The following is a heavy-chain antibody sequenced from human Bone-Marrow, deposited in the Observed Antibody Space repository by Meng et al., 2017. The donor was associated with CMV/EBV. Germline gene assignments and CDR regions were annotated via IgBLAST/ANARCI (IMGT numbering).Heavy chain of an antibody. CDR3: ATIGEYSSSWYHRLAY. D-gene: IGHD6-13*01. CDR1: GFTFSSYS. Sequence: GESLKISCAASGFTFSSYSMNWVRQAPGKGLEWVSSISSSSSYIYYADSVKGRFTISRDNAKNSLYLQMNSLRAEDTAVYYCATIGEYSSSWYHRLAYWGQGTLVAFYS. V-gene: IGHV3-21*01. CDR2: ISSSSSYI. J-gene: IGHJ4*02.